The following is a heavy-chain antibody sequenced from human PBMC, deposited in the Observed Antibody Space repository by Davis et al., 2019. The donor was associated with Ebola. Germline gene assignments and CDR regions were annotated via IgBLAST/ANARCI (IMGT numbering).Heavy chain of an antibody. V-gene: IGHV4-34*01. CDR3: AGMRGYVNFDY. Sequence: GPLRPPFPVHGGSFSGYYWSWFRQPPGKGLEWTGEINHSGSTNYNPSLKSRVTISVDTSKNQFSLKLSSVTAADTAVYYCAGMRGYVNFDYWGQGTLVTVSS. J-gene: IGHJ4*02. CDR1: GGSFSGYY. CDR2: INHSGST. D-gene: IGHD5-12*01.